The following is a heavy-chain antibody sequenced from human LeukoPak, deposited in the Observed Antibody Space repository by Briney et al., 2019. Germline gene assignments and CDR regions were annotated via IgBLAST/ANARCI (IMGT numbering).Heavy chain of an antibody. CDR1: GLSFSTYA. D-gene: IGHD3-3*01. V-gene: IGHV3-30*14. Sequence: GGSLRLSCAVSGLSFSTYAMHWVRQAPGKRLEWVAVISYDGSNKYYADSVKGRFTISRDNSKNTLSLQMNSLRAEDTAVYYCARGSGLSRFLERSLVDYWGQGTLVTVSS. CDR3: ARGSGLSRFLERSLVDY. J-gene: IGHJ4*02. CDR2: ISYDGSNK.